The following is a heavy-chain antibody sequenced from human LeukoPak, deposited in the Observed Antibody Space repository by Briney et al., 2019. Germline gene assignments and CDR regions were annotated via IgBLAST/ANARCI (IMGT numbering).Heavy chain of an antibody. CDR1: GGSISSYY. Sequence: SETLSLTCTVSGGSISSYYWSWIRQPPGKGLEWLGSIYYSGSTYYNPSLKSRVTISVDTSKNQFSLKLSSVTAADTAVYYCARGGSGYGDYLIYFDYWGQGTLVTVSS. D-gene: IGHD4-17*01. V-gene: IGHV4-59*05. CDR2: IYYSGST. CDR3: ARGGSGYGDYLIYFDY. J-gene: IGHJ4*02.